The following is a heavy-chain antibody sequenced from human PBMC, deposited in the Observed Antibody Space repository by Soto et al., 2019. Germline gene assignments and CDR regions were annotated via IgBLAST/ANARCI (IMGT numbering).Heavy chain of an antibody. V-gene: IGHV4-34*01. Sequence: SETLSLTCTVSGGSISGYYWSWIRQPPGKGLEWIGEINHSGSTNYNPSLKSRVTISVDTSKNQFSLKLSSVTAADTAVYYCARSGYGSGSYYRSTHYYGMDVWGQGTTVTVSS. CDR3: ARSGYGSGSYYRSTHYYGMDV. D-gene: IGHD3-10*01. J-gene: IGHJ6*02. CDR1: GGSISGYY. CDR2: INHSGST.